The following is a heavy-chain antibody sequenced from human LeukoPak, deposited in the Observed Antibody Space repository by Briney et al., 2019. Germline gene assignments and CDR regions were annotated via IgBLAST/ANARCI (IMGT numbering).Heavy chain of an antibody. CDR1: GFTFSSYG. V-gene: IGHV3-30*18. J-gene: IGHJ4*02. CDR3: AKVPDSSGWYYFDY. Sequence: GRSLRLSCVASGFTFSSYGMHWVRQAPGKGLEWVAVISYDGSNKYYADFVKGRFTISRDNSKNTLYLQMNSLRVEDTAVYYCAKVPDSSGWYYFDYWGQGTLVTVSS. D-gene: IGHD6-19*01. CDR2: ISYDGSNK.